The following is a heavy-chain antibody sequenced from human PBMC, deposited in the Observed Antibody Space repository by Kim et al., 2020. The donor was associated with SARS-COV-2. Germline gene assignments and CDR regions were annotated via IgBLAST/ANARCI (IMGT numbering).Heavy chain of an antibody. Sequence: SETLSLTCTVSGGSISSGDYYWSWIRQHPGKDLEYIGYIYYSGSTYYNPSLKSRVTISIDTSKNQFSLRLSSVTAADTAVYYCAREVLRDIARANGMGVWGQGNTDTVFS. D-gene: IGHD5-18*01. CDR3: AREVLRDIARANGMGV. V-gene: IGHV4-31*03. CDR1: GGSISSGDYY. J-gene: IGHJ6*02. CDR2: IYYSGST.